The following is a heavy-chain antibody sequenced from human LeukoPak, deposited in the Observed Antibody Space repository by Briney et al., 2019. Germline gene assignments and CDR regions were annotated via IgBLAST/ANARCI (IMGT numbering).Heavy chain of an antibody. CDR1: GYTSTSYG. Sequence: ASVKVSCKPSGYTSTSYGISWVRQAPGQGLEWMGWISAYNGNTNYAKTLQGRVTMTTDTSASTAYMELRSLRSDDTAVYYCAREKRYCSGGSCSKPHDYWGQGTLVTVSA. CDR2: ISAYNGNT. J-gene: IGHJ4*02. D-gene: IGHD2-15*01. V-gene: IGHV1-18*01. CDR3: AREKRYCSGGSCSKPHDY.